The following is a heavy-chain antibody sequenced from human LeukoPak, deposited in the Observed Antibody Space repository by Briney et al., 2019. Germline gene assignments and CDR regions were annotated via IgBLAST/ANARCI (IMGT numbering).Heavy chain of an antibody. CDR1: GFTISSYS. V-gene: IGHV3-23*01. D-gene: IGHD3-10*01. J-gene: IGHJ4*02. CDR3: AKSLWVRGVFFDY. Sequence: GGSLRLSCAASGFTISSYSMNWVRQAPGKGLEWVSAISGSGGSTYYADSVKGRFTISRDNSKNTLYLQMNSLRAEDTAVYYCAKSLWVRGVFFDYWGQGTLVTVSS. CDR2: ISGSGGST.